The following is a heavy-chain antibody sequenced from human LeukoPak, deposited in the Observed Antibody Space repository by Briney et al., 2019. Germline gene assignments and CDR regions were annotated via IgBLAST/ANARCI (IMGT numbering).Heavy chain of an antibody. V-gene: IGHV7-4-1*02. D-gene: IGHD3-9*01. J-gene: IGHJ5*02. CDR3: ARDSGDILTGYYDPAGFDP. CDR2: INTNTGNP. Sequence: ASVKVSCKASGYTFTRYVMNWVRQAPGQGLNWMGWINTNTGNPTYAQGFTGRFVFSLDTSVTTAYLQISSLKAEDTAVYYCARDSGDILTGYYDPAGFDPWGQGTLVTVSS. CDR1: GYTFTRYV.